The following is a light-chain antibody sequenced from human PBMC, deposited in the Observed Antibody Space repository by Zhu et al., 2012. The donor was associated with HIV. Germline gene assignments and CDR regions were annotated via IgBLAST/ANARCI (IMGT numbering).Light chain of an antibody. Sequence: ETVMTQSPATLSVSPGERGTLSCRASESVRTNLAWYQQKPGQPPRLLIYRASTRATGIPARFSGSGPGTEFTLTISSLQSEDFAVYYCQQFNNWPPTFGQGTKVEIK. J-gene: IGKJ1*01. CDR3: QQFNNWPPT. V-gene: IGKV3-15*01. CDR1: ESVRTN. CDR2: RAS.